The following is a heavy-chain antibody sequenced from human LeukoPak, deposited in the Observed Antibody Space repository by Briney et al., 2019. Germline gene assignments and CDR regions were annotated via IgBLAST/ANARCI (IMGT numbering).Heavy chain of an antibody. D-gene: IGHD3-3*02. Sequence: GGSLRLSCAASGFTLRGYAMTWVRQAPGKGLEWISAIDISGDTTSYADSVKGRFTISRDNSKNTLYLQMSSLRAEDTAVYYCEREIRPHDYWGQGTLVTVSS. J-gene: IGHJ4*02. CDR1: GFTLRGYA. CDR2: IDISGDTT. V-gene: IGHV3-23*01. CDR3: EREIRPHDY.